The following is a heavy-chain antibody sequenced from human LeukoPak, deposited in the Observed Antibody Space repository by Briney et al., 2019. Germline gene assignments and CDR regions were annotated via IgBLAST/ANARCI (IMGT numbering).Heavy chain of an antibody. J-gene: IGHJ5*02. CDR3: ARARNKGWFDP. V-gene: IGHV4-39*01. Sequence: SETLSLTCTVSGGSISSSSYYWGWIRQPPGKGLEWIGSIYYSGSTYYNPSLKSRVTISVDTSKNQFSLKLSSVTAADTAVYYCARARNKGWFDPWGQGTLVTVSS. CDR2: IYYSGST. D-gene: IGHD1/OR15-1a*01. CDR1: GGSISSSSYY.